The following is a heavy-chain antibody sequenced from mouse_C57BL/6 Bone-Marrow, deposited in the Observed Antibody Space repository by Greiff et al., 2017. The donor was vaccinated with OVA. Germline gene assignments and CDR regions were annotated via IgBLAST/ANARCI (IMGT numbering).Heavy chain of an antibody. V-gene: IGHV1-54*01. D-gene: IGHD2-3*01. J-gene: IGHJ2*01. Sequence: VKLMESGAELVRPGTSVKVSCKASGYAFTNYLIEWVKQRPGQGLEWIGVINPGSGGTNYNEKFKGKATLTADKSSSTAYMQLSSLTSEDSAVYFCARWIYDGYSYYFDDWGQGTTLTVSS. CDR3: ARWIYDGYSYYFDD. CDR1: GYAFTNYL. CDR2: INPGSGGT.